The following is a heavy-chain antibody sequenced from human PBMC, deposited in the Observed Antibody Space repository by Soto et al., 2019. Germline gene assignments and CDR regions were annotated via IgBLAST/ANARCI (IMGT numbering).Heavy chain of an antibody. D-gene: IGHD3-3*01. CDR2: INPATGAA. V-gene: IGHV1-2*02. CDR1: GYPVTAYY. Sequence: QLHLVRSGAVVKKPGASVTVSCSASGYPVTAYYMHWVRQAPGRGLEWMGGINPATGAAKYTQTVQGRVNMTRDTSTSTVFMELSGLTSEDSAVFSCARGGGVGVAGSAAFDMWGQGTVVTVSS. J-gene: IGHJ3*02. CDR3: ARGGGVGVAGSAAFDM.